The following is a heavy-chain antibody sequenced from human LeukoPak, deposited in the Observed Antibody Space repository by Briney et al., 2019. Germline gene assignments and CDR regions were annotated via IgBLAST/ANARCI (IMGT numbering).Heavy chain of an antibody. Sequence: GGSLRLSCAASGFTFSSYSMNWVRQAPGKGLEWVSSISSSSSYIYYADSVKGRFTISRDSAKNSLYLQMNSLRAEDTAVYYCARMSYSSSWYLYDYWGQGTLVTVSS. CDR1: GFTFSSYS. V-gene: IGHV3-21*01. J-gene: IGHJ4*02. CDR2: ISSSSSYI. CDR3: ARMSYSSSWYLYDY. D-gene: IGHD6-13*01.